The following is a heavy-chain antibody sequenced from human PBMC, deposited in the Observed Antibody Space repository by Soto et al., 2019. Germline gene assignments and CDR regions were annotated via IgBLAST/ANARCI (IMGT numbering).Heavy chain of an antibody. J-gene: IGHJ3*02. Sequence: SDTLSLSCTVSGRSLSGYQWSSFRQSPGKGLEWIACIFYSGKTYHNPALQSRVTISVDTSKNQFSLRLSSVTAADTAVYYCARHVGTHRHLAFDTLVQGSLVT. D-gene: IGHD1-26*01. CDR2: IFYSGKT. CDR3: ARHVGTHRHLAFDT. CDR1: GRSLSGYQ. V-gene: IGHV4-59*08.